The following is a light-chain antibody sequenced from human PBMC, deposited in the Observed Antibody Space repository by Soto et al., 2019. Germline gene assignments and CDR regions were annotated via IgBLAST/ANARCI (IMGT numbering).Light chain of an antibody. CDR1: SSDVGGYDY. V-gene: IGLV2-8*01. CDR3: SSYAGSNTDVV. Sequence: QSALTQPPSASGSPGQSVTISCTGTSSDVGGYDYVSWYQQHPGKAPKLMIYEVTKRASGVPDRFSGSKSGNTASLTVSGLQAEDEADYYRSSYAGSNTDVVFGGGTKLTVL. CDR2: EVT. J-gene: IGLJ2*01.